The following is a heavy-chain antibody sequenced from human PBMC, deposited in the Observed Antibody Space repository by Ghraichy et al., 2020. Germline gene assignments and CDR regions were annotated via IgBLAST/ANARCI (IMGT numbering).Heavy chain of an antibody. Sequence: GGSLRLSCAASGFTFDDFAMSWVRQPPGEGLEWVSGISSTSAHTYYVDSVKGRFTISRDNAKNSLYLQMNSLRAEDTALYFCAKGLESRSVNAFDMLAQGTMVTVSS. V-gene: IGHV3-9*01. CDR3: AKGLESRSVNAFDM. J-gene: IGHJ3*02. CDR2: ISSTSAHT. CDR1: GFTFDDFA. D-gene: IGHD3-3*01.